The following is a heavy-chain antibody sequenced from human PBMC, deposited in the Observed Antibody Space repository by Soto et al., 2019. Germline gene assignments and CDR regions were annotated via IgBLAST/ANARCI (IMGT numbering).Heavy chain of an antibody. CDR2: TYYRSKWYN. CDR3: ARVSKIVGATGGWYYYYMDV. V-gene: IGHV6-1*01. D-gene: IGHD1-26*01. CDR1: GDSVSSNSAA. Sequence: KQSQTLSLTCAISGDSVSSNSAAWNWIRQSPSRGLEWLGRTYYRSKWYNDYAVSVKSRITINPDTSKNQFSLQLNSVTPDDTAVYYCARVSKIVGATGGWYYYYMDVWGKGTTVTVSS. J-gene: IGHJ6*03.